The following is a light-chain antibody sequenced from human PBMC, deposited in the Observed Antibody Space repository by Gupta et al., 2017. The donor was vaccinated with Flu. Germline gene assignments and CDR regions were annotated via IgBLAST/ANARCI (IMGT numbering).Light chain of an antibody. J-gene: IGKJ5*01. Sequence: VTLGQPASISCSSGQSLVHRDGNTSLSWLHHRPGQPPRVLIYKSSDPGSPVPDRFSGCGAGSAFTLRIMRVEREAIGIYYCNQAKSFPFTFGQGTQVDIK. V-gene: IGKV2-24*01. CDR3: NQAKSFPFT. CDR1: QSLVHRDGNTS. CDR2: KSS.